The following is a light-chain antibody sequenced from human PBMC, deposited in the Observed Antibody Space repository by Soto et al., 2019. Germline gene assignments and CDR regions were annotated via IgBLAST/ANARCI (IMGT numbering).Light chain of an antibody. V-gene: IGLV2-14*01. CDR3: SSYTSYSTVI. CDR2: EVT. J-gene: IGLJ2*01. Sequence: QSVLTQPASVSGSPGQSITISCTGTSSDVGRYKYVSWYQQYPGKAPKLIVYEVTNRPSGVSNRFSGSKSGNTASLTISGLRAEDEADYYCSSYTSYSTVIFGGGTKLTVL. CDR1: SSDVGRYKY.